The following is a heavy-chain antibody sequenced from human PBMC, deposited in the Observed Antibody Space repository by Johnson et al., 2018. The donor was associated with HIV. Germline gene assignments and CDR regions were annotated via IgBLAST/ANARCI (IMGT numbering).Heavy chain of an antibody. D-gene: IGHD3-16*01. V-gene: IGHV3-15*01. CDR3: WAQWTVITFGGPSAFDI. J-gene: IGHJ3*02. Sequence: VQLVESGGGLVKPGGSLRLSCAASGFTFSNAWMSWVRQGPGKGLEWVGRIKSKVDGGTTDYSAPVKGRFSISRDDSRNTLHMQMSSLKTEDTAVYYCWAQWTVITFGGPSAFDIWGQGTVVTVSS. CDR1: GFTFSNAW. CDR2: IKSKVDGGTT.